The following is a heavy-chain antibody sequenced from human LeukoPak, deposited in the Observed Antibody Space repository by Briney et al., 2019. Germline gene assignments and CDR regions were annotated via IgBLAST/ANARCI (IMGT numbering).Heavy chain of an antibody. CDR3: GSELRDRLDY. CDR2: IKHDGSEI. D-gene: IGHD3-16*01. CDR1: SQIYQQL. Sequence: GGSLSLLWTLWSQIYQQLWDLGPRQAPGKGLEWVANIKHDGSEIYYVDSEKGRFSISRDNAKNSLYLQMNSLRVEDTAVYYSGSELRDRLDYWGQGTLVTVSS. J-gene: IGHJ4*02. V-gene: IGHV3-7*01.